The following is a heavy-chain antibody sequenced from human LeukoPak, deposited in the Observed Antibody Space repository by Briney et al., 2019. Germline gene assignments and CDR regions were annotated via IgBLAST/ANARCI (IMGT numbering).Heavy chain of an antibody. V-gene: IGHV3-66*01. J-gene: IGHJ4*02. CDR1: GFTVSSNY. Sequence: PGGSLRLSCAASGFTVSSNYMSWVRQAPGKGLEWVSVIYSGGSTYYADSVKGRFTISRDNSKNTLYLQMNSLRAEDTAVYYCARDRRPDNPSYYFDYWGQGTLVTVSS. CDR3: ARDRRPDNPSYYFDY. D-gene: IGHD3-22*01. CDR2: IYSGGST.